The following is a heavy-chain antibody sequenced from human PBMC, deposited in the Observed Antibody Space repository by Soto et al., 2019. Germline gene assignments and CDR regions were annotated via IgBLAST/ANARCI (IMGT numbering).Heavy chain of an antibody. CDR3: ARSMMTTVTEIDY. CDR2: ISGSGSTL. D-gene: IGHD4-4*01. V-gene: IGHV3-11*01. J-gene: IGHJ4*02. Sequence: PGGSLRLSCAASGFTFSDYYMTWIRQAPGKALEWVSYISGSGSTLYYADSVKGRFTISRDNAQNSLYLQMDSLRAEDTAVYYCARSMMTTVTEIDYWGQGTLVTVSA. CDR1: GFTFSDYY.